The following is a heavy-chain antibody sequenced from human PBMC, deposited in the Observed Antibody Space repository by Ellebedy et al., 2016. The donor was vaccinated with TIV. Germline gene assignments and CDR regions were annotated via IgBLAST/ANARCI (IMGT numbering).Heavy chain of an antibody. CDR1: GDSVSSDSAA. Sequence: MPSETLSLTCAISGDSVSSDSAAWSWIRQSPSRGLEWLGGTYYRSKWFHDYALSVKSRITFNPDTSKNQFSLQLSSVTPEDTAVYYCARQLYDGSTYSYYYNYAMDVWGQGTTVTVSS. CDR2: TYYRSKWFH. CDR3: ARQLYDGSTYSYYYNYAMDV. J-gene: IGHJ6*02. V-gene: IGHV6-1*01. D-gene: IGHD3-22*01.